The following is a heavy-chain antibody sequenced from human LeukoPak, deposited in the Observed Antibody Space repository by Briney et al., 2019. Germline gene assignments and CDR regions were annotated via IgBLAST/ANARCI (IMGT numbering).Heavy chain of an antibody. D-gene: IGHD3-22*01. V-gene: IGHV1-69*04. Sequence: SVEVSCKASGGTFSSYAISWVRQAPGQGLEWMGRIIPILGIANYAQKFQGRVTITADKSTSTAYMELSSLRSEDTAVYYCARERFDSSGNYFHYWGQGTLVTVSS. CDR1: GGTFSSYA. J-gene: IGHJ4*02. CDR2: IIPILGIA. CDR3: ARERFDSSGNYFHY.